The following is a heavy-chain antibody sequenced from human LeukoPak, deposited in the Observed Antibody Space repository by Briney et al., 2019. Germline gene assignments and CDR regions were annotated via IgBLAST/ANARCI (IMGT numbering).Heavy chain of an antibody. V-gene: IGHV4-34*01. D-gene: IGHD1-26*01. CDR2: INHSGST. Sequence: SETLSLTCAVYGGSFSGYYWSWIRQPPGKGLEWIGEINHSGSTNYNPSLKSRVTISVDTSKNQFSLKLSSVTAADTAVYYCARSGRGSYYNNWFDPWGQGTLVTVSS. J-gene: IGHJ5*02. CDR1: GGSFSGYY. CDR3: ARSGRGSYYNNWFDP.